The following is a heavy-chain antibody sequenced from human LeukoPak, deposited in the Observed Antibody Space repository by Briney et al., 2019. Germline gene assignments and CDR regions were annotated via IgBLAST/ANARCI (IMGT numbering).Heavy chain of an antibody. CDR2: ISGSGGST. Sequence: GGSLRLSCAASGFTFSSYAMSWVRQAPGKGLEWVSAISGSGGSTYYADSVKGRFTISRDNSKNTLYLQMNSLGAEDTAVYYCAKGAEKVALTLYSSGGYWGQGTLVTVSS. CDR1: GFTFSSYA. D-gene: IGHD6-19*01. J-gene: IGHJ4*02. CDR3: AKGAEKVALTLYSSGGY. V-gene: IGHV3-23*01.